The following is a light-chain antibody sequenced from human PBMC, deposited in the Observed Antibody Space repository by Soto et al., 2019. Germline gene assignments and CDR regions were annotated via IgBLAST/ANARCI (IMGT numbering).Light chain of an antibody. V-gene: IGKV1-39*01. CDR1: QSISSY. J-gene: IGKJ5*01. Sequence: DIQMTQSPSSLSASVGDRVTITCRASQSISSYLNWYQQKPGRAPKLLIYAASTLQSGVPSRFSGSGSWTDFTLTISRLQPEDFATYYWQQSYSSPPAFGQGTRLEIK. CDR2: AAS. CDR3: QQSYSSPPA.